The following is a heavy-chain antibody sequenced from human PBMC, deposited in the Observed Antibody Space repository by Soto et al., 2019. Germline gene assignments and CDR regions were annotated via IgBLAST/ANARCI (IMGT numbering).Heavy chain of an antibody. CDR3: ARDPTRGGVVPLDYGMDV. D-gene: IGHD3-3*01. V-gene: IGHV1-69*01. J-gene: IGHJ6*02. CDR2: IIPMFGTP. CDR1: GGGFNNYA. Sequence: QVQLVQSGAEVKKPASSVKVSCQASGGGFNNYAISWVRQAPGQGLEWMGGIIPMFGTPNYAEKFRGRVTITADEATRTAYIELSSLRSEDTAIYYCARDPTRGGVVPLDYGMDVWGQGTTVTV.